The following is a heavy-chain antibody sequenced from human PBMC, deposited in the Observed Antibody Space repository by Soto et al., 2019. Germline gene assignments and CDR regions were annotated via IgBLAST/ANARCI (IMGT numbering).Heavy chain of an antibody. D-gene: IGHD2-2*01. V-gene: IGHV3-30*04. CDR1: GFTFNTYA. CDR2: ISYDGKNK. J-gene: IGHJ6*02. Sequence: PGGSLRLSCAASGFTFNTYALHWVRQAPGKGLEWVAVISYDGKNKYYADSVKGRFTISRDNAKTSLYIQMNSLRAEDTAVYYCAADHRYCSGSSSRPYYYYYGMDVWGQGTTVTVSS. CDR3: AADHRYCSGSSSRPYYYYYGMDV.